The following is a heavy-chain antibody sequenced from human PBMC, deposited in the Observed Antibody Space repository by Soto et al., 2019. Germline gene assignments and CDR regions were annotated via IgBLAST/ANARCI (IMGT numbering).Heavy chain of an antibody. CDR1: GFTFSNYA. J-gene: IGHJ4*02. V-gene: IGHV3-23*01. D-gene: IGHD2-15*01. Sequence: PGGSLRLSCAASGFTFSNYAMGWVRQAPGKGLEWVSAISGSGGSTYYTDSVKGRFTISRDNSKNTLYLQMNSLRAEDTAVYYCAKAPSPCSGGSCYVDYWGQGTLVTVSS. CDR2: ISGSGGST. CDR3: AKAPSPCSGGSCYVDY.